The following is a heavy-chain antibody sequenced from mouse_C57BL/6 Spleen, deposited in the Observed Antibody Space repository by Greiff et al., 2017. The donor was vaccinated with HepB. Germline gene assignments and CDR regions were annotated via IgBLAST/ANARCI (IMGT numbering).Heavy chain of an antibody. J-gene: IGHJ1*03. D-gene: IGHD1-1*01. CDR1: GFTFSDYY. Sequence: EVHLVESEGGLVQPGSSMKLSCTASGFTFSDYYMAWVRQVPEKGLEWVANINYDGSCTYYLDSLKSRFIISRDNANNILYLQMSSLKSEDTATYYCARGYYGSEGDWYFDVWGTGTTVTVSS. CDR2: INYDGSCT. CDR3: ARGYYGSEGDWYFDV. V-gene: IGHV5-16*01.